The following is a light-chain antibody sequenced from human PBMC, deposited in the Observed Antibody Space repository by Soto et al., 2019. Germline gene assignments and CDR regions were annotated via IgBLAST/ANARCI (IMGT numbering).Light chain of an antibody. CDR3: QSYDSSLSGV. Sequence: QSGRTQPPSVSWAPGQRVTISCTGSSSNIGAGYDVHWYQQFPGTAPKLHIYGNSNRPSGVPDRFSGSKSGTSASLAITGLQAEDEADYYCQSYDSSLSGVFGSGTKVTVL. CDR1: SSNIGAGYD. J-gene: IGLJ1*01. V-gene: IGLV1-40*01. CDR2: GNS.